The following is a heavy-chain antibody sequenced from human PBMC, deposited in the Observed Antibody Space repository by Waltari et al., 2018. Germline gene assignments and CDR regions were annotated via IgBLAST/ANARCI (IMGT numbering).Heavy chain of an antibody. D-gene: IGHD2-21*02. Sequence: QVQLQQWGAGLLKPSETLSLTGAVYGGSFSGYSWSWIRQPPGKGLEWIGEIKHSGSTNYNPSLKSRVTISVDTSKNQFSLKLSSVTAADTAVYYCARVTQATDYYYYYGMDVWGQGTTVTVSS. CDR2: IKHSGST. CDR1: GGSFSGYS. CDR3: ARVTQATDYYYYYGMDV. V-gene: IGHV4-34*01. J-gene: IGHJ6*02.